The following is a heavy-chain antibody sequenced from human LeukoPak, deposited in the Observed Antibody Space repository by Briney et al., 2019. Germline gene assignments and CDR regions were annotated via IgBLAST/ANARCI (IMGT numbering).Heavy chain of an antibody. CDR2: ISGSGGLT. CDR1: GFPFNSYV. Sequence: GGSLRLSCAAPGFPFNSYVMTWVRQAPGKGLEWVSVISGSGGLTYHADSVKGRFTVSRDNSKNTLYLQMNSLRAEDTAVYSCAKGYYDYIWGSYRSDAFDIWGQGTMVTVSS. J-gene: IGHJ3*02. V-gene: IGHV3-23*01. CDR3: AKGYYDYIWGSYRSDAFDI. D-gene: IGHD3-16*02.